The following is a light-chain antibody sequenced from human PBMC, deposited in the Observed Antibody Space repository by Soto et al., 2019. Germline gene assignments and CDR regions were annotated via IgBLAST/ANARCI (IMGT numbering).Light chain of an antibody. CDR2: DTS. CDR3: QQYDSNWS. J-gene: IGKJ1*01. CDR1: QRLTCW. V-gene: IGKV1-5*01. Sequence: DIQLTQSPSTLSASVGDGVAITRRASQRLTCWLAWYQQRPGKAPQLLIDDTSTLESGVPSRFSGRGSGTEFTPTISSLQPDDPATYYCQQYDSNWSFGRGTKVDIK.